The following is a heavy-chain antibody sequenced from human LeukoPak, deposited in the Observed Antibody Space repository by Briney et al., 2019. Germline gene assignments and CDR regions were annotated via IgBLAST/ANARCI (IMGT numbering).Heavy chain of an antibody. V-gene: IGHV1-18*01. Sequence: ASVKVSCKASGGTFSSYAISWVRQAPGQGLEWMGWISAHNGNTNYAQKLQGRVTMTTDTSTSTAYMELRSLRSDDTAVYYCARVHGPRRGIPDDYWGQGTLVTVSS. CDR1: GGTFSSYA. D-gene: IGHD3-10*01. CDR2: ISAHNGNT. CDR3: ARVHGPRRGIPDDY. J-gene: IGHJ4*02.